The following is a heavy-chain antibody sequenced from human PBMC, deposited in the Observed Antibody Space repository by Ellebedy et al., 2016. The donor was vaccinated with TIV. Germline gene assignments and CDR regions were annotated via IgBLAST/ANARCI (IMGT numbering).Heavy chain of an antibody. CDR3: ARDRDDGYNPLFDY. CDR2: ISAYNGNT. CDR1: GYTFTSYG. D-gene: IGHD5-24*01. Sequence: AASVKVSCKASGYTFTSYGISWVRQAPGQGLEWMGWISAYNGNTNYAQKLQGRVTMTTDTSTSTAYMELRSLRSDDTAVYYCARDRDDGYNPLFDYWGQGTLVTVSS. V-gene: IGHV1-18*01. J-gene: IGHJ4*02.